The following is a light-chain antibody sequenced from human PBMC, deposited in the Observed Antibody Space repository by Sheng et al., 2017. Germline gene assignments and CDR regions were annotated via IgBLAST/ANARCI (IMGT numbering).Light chain of an antibody. Sequence: EIVLTQSPATLSLSPGERATLSCRASQSVSSYLAWYQQKPGQAPRLLIYDASSRATGIPDRFSGGGSGTDFSLTISRLEPEDFVVYYCQQYATSSPTFGQGTKVEIK. V-gene: IGKV3-20*01. CDR3: QQYATSSPT. J-gene: IGKJ1*01. CDR1: QSVSSY. CDR2: DAS.